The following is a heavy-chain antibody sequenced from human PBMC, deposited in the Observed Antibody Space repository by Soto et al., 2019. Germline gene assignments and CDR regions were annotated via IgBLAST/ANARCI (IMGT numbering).Heavy chain of an antibody. D-gene: IGHD2-8*02. CDR1: GGSISSYY. Sequence: SETLSLTCSFSGGSISSYYWSWIRQPPGKGLEWIGYIYYSGSTNYNPSLKSRVTISVDTSKNQFSLKLSSVTAADTAVYYCARGGGVYYFDYWGQGTLVTVSS. V-gene: IGHV4-59*01. CDR2: IYYSGST. J-gene: IGHJ4*02. CDR3: ARGGGVYYFDY.